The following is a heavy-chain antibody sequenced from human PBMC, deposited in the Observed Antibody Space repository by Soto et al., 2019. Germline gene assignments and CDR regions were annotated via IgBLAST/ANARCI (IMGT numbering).Heavy chain of an antibody. J-gene: IGHJ4*02. CDR3: ARDAVDTALVNYFDY. CDR1: GDTFSNYA. Sequence: QVQLVQSGAEMEKPGSSVKVSCKTSGDTFSNYAISWVRQAPGQGLEWMGGIIPIFGTANYAQKFQGRVTITADESTSTVYMELSSLRSEDTAVYYCARDAVDTALVNYFDYWGQGTLVTVSS. D-gene: IGHD5-18*01. CDR2: IIPIFGTA. V-gene: IGHV1-69*12.